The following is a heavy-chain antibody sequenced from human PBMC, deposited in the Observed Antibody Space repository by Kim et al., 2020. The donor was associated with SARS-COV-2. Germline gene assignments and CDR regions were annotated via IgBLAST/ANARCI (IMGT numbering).Heavy chain of an antibody. V-gene: IGHV3-23*01. J-gene: IGHJ5*02. CDR2: ISGSGGST. D-gene: IGHD4-4*01. CDR3: ASITVTPLYNWFDP. Sequence: GGSLRLSCAASGFTFSSYAMSWVRQAPGKGLEWVSAISGSGGSTYYVDSVKGRFTISRDNSKNTLYLQMNSLRAEDTAVYYCASITVTPLYNWFDPWGQGTLVTVSS. CDR1: GFTFSSYA.